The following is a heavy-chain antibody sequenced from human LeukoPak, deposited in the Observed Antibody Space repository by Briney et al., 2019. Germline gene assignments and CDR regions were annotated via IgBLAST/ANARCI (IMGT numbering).Heavy chain of an antibody. CDR3: ARGPRYYYDSSGYQSYYYYMDV. D-gene: IGHD3-22*01. CDR1: GGSFSGYY. J-gene: IGHJ6*03. CDR2: INHSGST. Sequence: SETLSLTCAVYGGSFSGYYWSWIRQPPGKGLEWIGEINHSGSTNYNPSLKSRVTISVDTSKNQFSLKLSSVTAADTAVYYCARGPRYYYDSSGYQSYYYYMDVWGKGTTVTVSS. V-gene: IGHV4-34*01.